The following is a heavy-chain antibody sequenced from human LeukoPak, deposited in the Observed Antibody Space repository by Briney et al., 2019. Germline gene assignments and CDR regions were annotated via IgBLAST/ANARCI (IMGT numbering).Heavy chain of an antibody. D-gene: IGHD1-26*01. Sequence: GASLKVSSKASGYTFTSYYMHWVRQAPGQGLEWMGIINPSGGSTSYAQKFQGRVTMTRDTSTSTVYMELSSLRSEDTAVYYCARVNLSPAKDSWELQGWAFDIWGQGTMVTVSS. CDR3: ARVNLSPAKDSWELQGWAFDI. V-gene: IGHV1-46*03. CDR2: INPSGGST. CDR1: GYTFTSYY. J-gene: IGHJ3*02.